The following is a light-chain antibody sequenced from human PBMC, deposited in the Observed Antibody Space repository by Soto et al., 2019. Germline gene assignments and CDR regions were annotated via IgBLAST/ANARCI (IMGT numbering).Light chain of an antibody. Sequence: SALTQPASVSGSPGQSIIISCAGTSSDIGSYGSVSWYQQHPGKAPRLIIYEVTKRPSGVSNRFSGSKSGNTASLTISGLQGEDDDDYYCCSYAGGFNHHVFGTGTKVTVL. CDR2: EVT. CDR3: CSYAGGFNHHV. J-gene: IGLJ1*01. V-gene: IGLV2-23*02. CDR1: SSDIGSYGS.